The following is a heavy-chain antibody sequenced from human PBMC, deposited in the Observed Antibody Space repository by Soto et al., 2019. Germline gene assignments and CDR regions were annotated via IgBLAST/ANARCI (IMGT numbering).Heavy chain of an antibody. V-gene: IGHV4-4*07. CDR2: ITINGNT. CDR3: ERENGENWTYEAH. J-gene: IGHJ1*01. CDR1: GAYVSDFS. D-gene: IGHD1-7*01. Sequence: PXATLSLPCRVCGAYVSDFSGSWIRQPAGKGLEWIGRITINGNTQKNPSFKSRVTMSIDTSRNHFSLNLQSATAADTALYYCERENGENWTYEAHWGPRTLVTVSS.